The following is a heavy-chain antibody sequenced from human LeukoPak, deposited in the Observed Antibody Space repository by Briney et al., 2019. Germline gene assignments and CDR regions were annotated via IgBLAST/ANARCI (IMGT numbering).Heavy chain of an antibody. J-gene: IGHJ6*03. CDR2: ISWNSGSI. D-gene: IGHD6-13*01. CDR3: AKDGAAAGRRPDYYYYYMDV. Sequence: PGRSLRLSCAASGFTFYDYAMHWVRHAPGKGLEWVSGISWNSGSIGYADSVKGRFTISRDNAKNSLYLQMNSLRAEDTALYYCAKDGAAAGRRPDYYYYYMDVWGKGTTVTVSS. CDR1: GFTFYDYA. V-gene: IGHV3-9*01.